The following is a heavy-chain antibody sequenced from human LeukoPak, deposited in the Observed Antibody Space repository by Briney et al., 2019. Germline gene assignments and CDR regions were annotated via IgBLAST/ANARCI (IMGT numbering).Heavy chain of an antibody. CDR2: ISYDGSNK. CDR1: GFTFSSYA. CDR3: ARARSYYYDSSGHVDAFDI. D-gene: IGHD3-22*01. Sequence: GGSLRLSCAASGFTFSSYAMHWVRQAPGKGLEWVAVISYDGSNKYYADSVKGRFTISRDNSKNTLYLQMNSLRAEDTAVYYCARARSYYYDSSGHVDAFDIWGQGTMVTVSS. J-gene: IGHJ3*02. V-gene: IGHV3-30-3*01.